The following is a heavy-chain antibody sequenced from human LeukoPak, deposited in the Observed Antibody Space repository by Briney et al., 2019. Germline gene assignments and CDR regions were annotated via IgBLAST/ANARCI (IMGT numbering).Heavy chain of an antibody. CDR3: ARGVYGDYAYYYYYYMDV. V-gene: IGHV1-8*01. D-gene: IGHD4-17*01. J-gene: IGHJ6*03. CDR2: MNPNSGNT. CDR1: GYTFTSYD. Sequence: ASVKVSCKASGYTFTSYDINWVRQATGQGLEWMGWMNPNSGNTGYAQKLQGRVTMTTDTSTSTAYMELRSLRSDDTAVYYCARGVYGDYAYYYYYYMDVWGKGTTVTVSS.